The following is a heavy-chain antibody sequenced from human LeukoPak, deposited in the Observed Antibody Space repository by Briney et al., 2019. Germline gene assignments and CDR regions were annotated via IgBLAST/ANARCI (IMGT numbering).Heavy chain of an antibody. D-gene: IGHD2-2*01. CDR3: ARSASRTQNAFDI. CDR2: ISSSSSYI. J-gene: IGHJ3*02. V-gene: IGHV3-21*01. Sequence: GGSLRLSCAASRFTFSSYSMNWVRQAPGKGLEWVSSISSSSSYIYYADSVKGRFTISRDNAKNSLYLQMNSLRAEDTAVYYCARSASRTQNAFDIWGQGTMVTVSS. CDR1: RFTFSSYS.